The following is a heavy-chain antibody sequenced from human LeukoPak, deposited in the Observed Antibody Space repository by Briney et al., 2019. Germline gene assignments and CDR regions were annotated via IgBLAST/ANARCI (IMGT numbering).Heavy chain of an antibody. CDR1: GFTFSSYG. Sequence: GGSRRLSCAASGFTFSSYGMHWVRQAPGKGLEWVAVISYDGSNKYYADSVKGRFTISRDNSKNTLYLQMNSLRAEDTAVYYCAKDSYYYDSSGYYRDYWGQGTLVTVSS. J-gene: IGHJ4*02. V-gene: IGHV3-30*18. CDR2: ISYDGSNK. D-gene: IGHD3-22*01. CDR3: AKDSYYYDSSGYYRDY.